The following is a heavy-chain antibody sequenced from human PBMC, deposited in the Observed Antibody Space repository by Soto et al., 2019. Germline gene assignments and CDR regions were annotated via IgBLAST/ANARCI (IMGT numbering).Heavy chain of an antibody. V-gene: IGHV3-30*18. CDR3: AKKAQKEVAGNPFES. CDR2: ISYDGSNK. Sequence: QVQLVESGGGVVQPGRSLRLSCAASGFTFSSYGMHWVRQAPGKGLEWVAVISYDGSNKYYADSVKGRFTISRDNSKNTRYLQMNSRSAEDTAVYYCAKKAQKEVAGNPFESCGQGTLVTVSS. J-gene: IGHJ4*02. CDR1: GFTFSSYG. D-gene: IGHD6-19*01.